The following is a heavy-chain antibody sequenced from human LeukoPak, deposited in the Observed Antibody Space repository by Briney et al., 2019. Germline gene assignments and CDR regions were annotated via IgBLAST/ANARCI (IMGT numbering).Heavy chain of an antibody. CDR3: ARDFHMVQGVQVLFRLGY. Sequence: ASVKVSCKASGYTFTSYGISWVRQAPGQGLEWMGWISAYNGNTNYAQKLQGRVTMTTDTSTSTAYMELRSLRSDDTAVYYCARDFHMVQGVQVLFRLGYWGQGTLVTVSS. CDR2: ISAYNGNT. D-gene: IGHD3-10*01. CDR1: GYTFTSYG. V-gene: IGHV1-18*01. J-gene: IGHJ4*02.